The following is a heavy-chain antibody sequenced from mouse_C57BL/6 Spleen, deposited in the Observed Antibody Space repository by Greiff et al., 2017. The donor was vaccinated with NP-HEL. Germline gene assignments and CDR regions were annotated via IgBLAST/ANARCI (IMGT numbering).Heavy chain of an antibody. CDR2: INPNNGGT. Sequence: EVQLQQSGPELVKPGASVKISCKASGYTFTDYYMNWVKQSHGKSLEWIGDINPNNGGTSYNQKFKGKATLTVDKSSSTAYMELHSLTSEDSAVYYCAAYYSNYLAMDYWGQGTSVTVSS. CDR3: AAYYSNYLAMDY. D-gene: IGHD2-5*01. J-gene: IGHJ4*01. V-gene: IGHV1-26*01. CDR1: GYTFTDYY.